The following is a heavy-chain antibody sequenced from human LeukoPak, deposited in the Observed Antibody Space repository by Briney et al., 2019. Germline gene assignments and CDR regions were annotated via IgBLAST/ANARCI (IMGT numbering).Heavy chain of an antibody. Sequence: PGGSLRLSCAASGFTFSNYWMNWVRQAPGKGLEWVANIKKDGSEKYYVDSVKGRFTVSRDNSKSTVYLQMNSLRAEDTAVYYCARDPAKGSSGSIDYWGQGTLVTVSS. V-gene: IGHV3-7*01. CDR1: GFTFSNYW. J-gene: IGHJ4*02. CDR2: IKKDGSEK. D-gene: IGHD6-19*01. CDR3: ARDPAKGSSGSIDY.